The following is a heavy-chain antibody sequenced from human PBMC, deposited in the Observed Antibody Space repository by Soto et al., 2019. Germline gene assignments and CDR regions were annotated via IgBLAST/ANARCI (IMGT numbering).Heavy chain of an antibody. V-gene: IGHV3-53*01. CDR3: ATRPLLPGAP. D-gene: IGHD3-22*01. Sequence: EVQLVESGGGLIQPGGSLRLSCAASGFTFSSNDMNWVRQAPGKGLEWVSLIYSGGSTYYADSVKGRFTISKDNSKNTLDPQMSSLRAEVTAVYYFATRPLLPGAPWGQGTMVTVSS. J-gene: IGHJ3*01. CDR2: IYSGGST. CDR1: GFTFSSND.